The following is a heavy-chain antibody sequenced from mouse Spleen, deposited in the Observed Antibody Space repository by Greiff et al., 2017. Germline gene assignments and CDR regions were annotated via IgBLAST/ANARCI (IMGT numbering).Heavy chain of an antibody. CDR3: ARHGEGGYGNLDWFAY. D-gene: IGHD2-1*01. J-gene: IGHJ3*01. Sequence: QVQLQQSGAELVKPGASVKLSCKASGYTFTEYIIHWVKQRSGQGLEWIGWFYPGSGSIKYNEKFKDQATLTADKSSSTVYMELSRLTSEDSAVYYCARHGEGGYGNLDWFAYWGQGTLVTVSA. CDR1: GYTFTEYI. CDR2: FYPGSGSI. V-gene: IGHV1-62-2*01.